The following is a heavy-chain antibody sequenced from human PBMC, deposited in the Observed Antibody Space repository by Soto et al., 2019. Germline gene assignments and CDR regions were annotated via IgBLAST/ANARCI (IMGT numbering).Heavy chain of an antibody. CDR1: GDTFSSYA. Sequence: QVQLVQSGAEVKKPGSSVKVSCKASGDTFSSYAISWARQVPGQGLEWMGGIMPIFGTPDYAQNFQGRVTITADESTSTAYMELSSLRSEDTGVYYCARDKDRLQLGGNYYYIMDVWGQGTTVTVSS. CDR2: IMPIFGTP. V-gene: IGHV1-69*12. J-gene: IGHJ6*02. CDR3: ARDKDRLQLGGNYYYIMDV. D-gene: IGHD5-12*01.